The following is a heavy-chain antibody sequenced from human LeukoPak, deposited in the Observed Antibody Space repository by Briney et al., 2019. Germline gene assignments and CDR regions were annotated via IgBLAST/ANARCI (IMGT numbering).Heavy chain of an antibody. Sequence: GGSLRLSCVASGLTLSNYDTTWVRQAPRKGLEYVSSTGSAGYRFYGGSVKGRFSISRDNSQNTVYLQMNSLRGEDTAIYFCAKKLPDASSYFDFWGQGILVTVSS. CDR3: AKKLPDASSYFDF. CDR1: GLTLSNYD. D-gene: IGHD6-6*01. V-gene: IGHV3-23*01. CDR2: STGSAGYR. J-gene: IGHJ4*02.